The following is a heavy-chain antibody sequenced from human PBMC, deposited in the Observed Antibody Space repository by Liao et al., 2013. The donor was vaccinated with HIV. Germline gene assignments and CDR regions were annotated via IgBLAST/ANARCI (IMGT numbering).Heavy chain of an antibody. V-gene: IGHV4-34*01. CDR1: GGSFSGYY. CDR3: ATYQQWLGTRRDY. J-gene: IGHJ4*02. D-gene: IGHD6-19*01. Sequence: QVQLQQWGAGLLKPSETLSLTCAVYGGSFSGYYWTWIRQPPREGAWSGLGKVNHSGSSNYNPSLKSRVTISIDTSRTSSPSKLRSVTAADTAVYFCATYQQWLGTRRDYWGQGTLVTVSS. CDR2: VNHSGSS.